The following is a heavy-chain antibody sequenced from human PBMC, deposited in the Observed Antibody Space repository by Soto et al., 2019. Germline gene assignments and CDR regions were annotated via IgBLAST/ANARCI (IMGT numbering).Heavy chain of an antibody. CDR3: ARSGGRRGSELFDP. Sequence: PSETLSLTCTVSGGSISSYYWSWIRQPPWKGLEWIGYIYYSGITNYNPSLKSRVTISVDTSKNQFSLKLSSLTAADTAVYYCARSGGRRGSELFDPWGQWTLVAV. CDR2: IYYSGIT. J-gene: IGHJ5*02. V-gene: IGHV4-59*01. CDR1: GGSISSYY. D-gene: IGHD6-25*01.